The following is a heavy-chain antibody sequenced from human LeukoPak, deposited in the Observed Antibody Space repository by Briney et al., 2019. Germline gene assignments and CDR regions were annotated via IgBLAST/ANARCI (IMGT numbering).Heavy chain of an antibody. CDR2: INHSGST. J-gene: IGHJ4*02. CDR3: ARGADSSGYYSIFYFDY. D-gene: IGHD3-22*01. V-gene: IGHV4-34*01. Sequence: SETLSLTCSVYGGSFSGYYWSWIRQPPGKGLEWIGEINHSGSTNYNSSPKSRVTISVDTSKNQFSLKLSSVTAADTAVYYCARGADSSGYYSIFYFDYWGQGTLVTVSS. CDR1: GGSFSGYY.